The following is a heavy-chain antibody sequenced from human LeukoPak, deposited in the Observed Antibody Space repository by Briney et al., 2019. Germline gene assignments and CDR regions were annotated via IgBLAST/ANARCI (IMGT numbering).Heavy chain of an antibody. CDR2: INYGGST. CDR3: ARHWGSGSYYSRRLDY. J-gene: IGHJ4*02. V-gene: IGHV4-59*08. D-gene: IGHD1-26*01. Sequence: SETLSLTCTVSGGSISSYHWSWIRQPPGKGLEWIGYINYGGSTNHNPSLKSRVTISIDTSKNQFSLKPSSVTAADTAVYYCARHWGSGSYYSRRLDYWGQGTLVTVSS. CDR1: GGSISSYH.